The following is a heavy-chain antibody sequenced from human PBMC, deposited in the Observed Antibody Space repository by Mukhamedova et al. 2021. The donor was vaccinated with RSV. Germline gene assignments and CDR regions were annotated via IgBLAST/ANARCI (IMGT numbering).Heavy chain of an antibody. CDR3: ARRSGYDYYGTDV. Sequence: IGSIYYSGSTYYNPSLKSRVTISVDTSKNQFSLKLSSVTAADTAVYYCARRSGYDYYGTDVWGQGTTVTVSS. CDR2: IYYSGST. D-gene: IGHD3-3*01. J-gene: IGHJ6*02. V-gene: IGHV4-39*01.